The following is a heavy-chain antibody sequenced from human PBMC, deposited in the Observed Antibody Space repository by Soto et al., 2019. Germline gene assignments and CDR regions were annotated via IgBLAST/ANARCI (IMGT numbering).Heavy chain of an antibody. CDR3: ASGRADYYDNSSNYFLDY. CDR2: ISTYNGNT. V-gene: IGHV1-18*01. D-gene: IGHD3-22*01. J-gene: IGHJ4*02. CDR1: GSTFITYG. Sequence: QVQLVQSGAEEKKPGASVKVSCKASGSTFITYGVSWVRQAPGQGLDCRGRISTYNGNTRYAERLQGRVTMTTDTTKNTAYMELRNLRSDDTAVYYCASGRADYYDNSSNYFLDYWGQGTLVTVSS.